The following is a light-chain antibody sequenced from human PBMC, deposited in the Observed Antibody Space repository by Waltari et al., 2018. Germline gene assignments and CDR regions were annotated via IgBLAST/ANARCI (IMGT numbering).Light chain of an antibody. CDR1: QSVFNY. J-gene: IGKJ4*01. V-gene: IGKV3-11*01. Sequence: VLTQSPATLSLSAGEGATLSCRASQSVFNYLAWYQQKRGQAPRLLIYDTSKRATGIPARFSGSGSGTDFTLTISNLEADDFALYYCQQGSILPLTFGGGTKVEIK. CDR2: DTS. CDR3: QQGSILPLT.